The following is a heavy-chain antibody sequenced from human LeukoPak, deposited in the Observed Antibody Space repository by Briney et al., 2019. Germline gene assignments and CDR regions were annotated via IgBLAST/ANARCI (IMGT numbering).Heavy chain of an antibody. V-gene: IGHV3-53*01. CDR2: IYSGGST. J-gene: IGHJ1*01. CDR1: GFTVSSNY. D-gene: IGHD1-26*01. CDR3: ARAESGSYTPYFQH. Sequence: GGSLRLSCAASGFTVSSNYMSWVRQAPGKGLEWVSVIYSGGSTYYADSVKGRFTISRDNSKNTLYLQMNSLRAEDTAVYYCARAESGSYTPYFQHWGQGTLVTVSS.